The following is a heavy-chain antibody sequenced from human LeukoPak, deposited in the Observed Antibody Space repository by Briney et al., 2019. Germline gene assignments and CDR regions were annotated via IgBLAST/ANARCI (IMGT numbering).Heavy chain of an antibody. CDR2: IYYSGST. CDR1: GGSINNYY. V-gene: IGHV4-59*12. D-gene: IGHD5-12*01. CDR3: ARDRHKLVDIVAGILDY. Sequence: SETLSLTCTVSGGSINNYYWSWIRQPPGKGLEWIGNIYYSGSTNYNPSLESRITISVDTSRTRLSLKLSSVTAADTAVYYCARDRHKLVDIVAGILDYWGQGTLVTVSS. J-gene: IGHJ4*02.